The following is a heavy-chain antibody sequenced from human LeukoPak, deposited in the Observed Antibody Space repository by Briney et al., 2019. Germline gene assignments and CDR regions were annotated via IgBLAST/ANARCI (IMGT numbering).Heavy chain of an antibody. CDR2: IYYSGST. V-gene: IGHV4-59*01. J-gene: IGHJ5*02. Sequence: SETLSLSCTVSGGSISSYYWSWIRQPPGKGLEWIGYIYYSGSTNYNPSLKSRVTISVDTSKNQFSLKLSSVTAADTAVYYCARAVNWFDPWGQGTLVTVSS. CDR3: ARAVNWFDP. CDR1: GGSISSYY.